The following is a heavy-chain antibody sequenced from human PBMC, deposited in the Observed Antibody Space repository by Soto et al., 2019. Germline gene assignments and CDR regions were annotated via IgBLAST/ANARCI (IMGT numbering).Heavy chain of an antibody. V-gene: IGHV3-66*01. Sequence: ELQLVASGGGLVQPGGSLRLSCAASGFTVSNNYVRWVRQAPGKGLEWVSLIFSNGDTRYADSVKGRFTISRDSSSNTLYLQMNSLRVEDTAVYYCARDRGAHSHGSGMDVWGQGTTVTVSS. J-gene: IGHJ6*02. CDR3: ARDRGAHSHGSGMDV. CDR1: GFTVSNNY. D-gene: IGHD3-10*01. CDR2: IFSNGDT.